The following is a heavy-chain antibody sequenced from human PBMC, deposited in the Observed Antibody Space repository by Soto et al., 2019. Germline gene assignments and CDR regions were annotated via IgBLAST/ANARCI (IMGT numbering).Heavy chain of an antibody. V-gene: IGHV4-39*01. D-gene: IGHD3-16*02. Sequence: SETLSLTCTVSGGSISSSSYYWGWIRQPPGKGLEWIGSIYYSGSTYYNPSLKSRVTISVDTSKNQFSLKLSSVTAADTAVYYCATLVERSLLYWGQGTLVTVSS. CDR2: IYYSGST. CDR3: ATLVERSLLY. J-gene: IGHJ4*02. CDR1: GGSISSSSYY.